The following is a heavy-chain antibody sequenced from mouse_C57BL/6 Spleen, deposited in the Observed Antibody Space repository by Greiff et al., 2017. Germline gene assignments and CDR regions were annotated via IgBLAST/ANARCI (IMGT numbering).Heavy chain of an antibody. V-gene: IGHV1-76*01. CDR1: GYTFTDYY. D-gene: IGHD1-1*01. CDR3: ARGEGYYVSSWYFDV. CDR2: ISPGSGNT. Sequence: QVQLKQSGAELVRPGASVKLSCKASGYTFTDYYINWVKQRPGPGLEWIARISPGSGNTSYNEKFKGKATLTAEKSSSTAYMQLSSLTSEDSAVYFCARGEGYYVSSWYFDVWGAGTTVTVSS. J-gene: IGHJ1*01.